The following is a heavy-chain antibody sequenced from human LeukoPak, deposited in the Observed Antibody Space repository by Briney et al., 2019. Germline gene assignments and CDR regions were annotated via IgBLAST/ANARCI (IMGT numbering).Heavy chain of an antibody. CDR3: ARDLNREDFDY. Sequence: PGGSLRLSCAVSGFTFNTPSMKWVRQAPGKGLEWVSYISRGIGTIHYADSVKGRFTISRDYAKNSVYLQMNSLRVEDTAVYYCARDLNREDFDYWGQGTLVAVSS. CDR1: GFTFNTPS. D-gene: IGHD1-14*01. J-gene: IGHJ4*02. CDR2: ISRGIGTI. V-gene: IGHV3-48*01.